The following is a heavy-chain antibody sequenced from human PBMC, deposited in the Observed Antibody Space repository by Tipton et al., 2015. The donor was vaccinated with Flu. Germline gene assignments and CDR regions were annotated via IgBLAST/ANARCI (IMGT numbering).Heavy chain of an antibody. D-gene: IGHD4-17*01. CDR3: ARDREDGDYTDH. J-gene: IGHJ4*02. Sequence: TLSLTCTVSGGSVNSYFWSWIRQPPGKGLEWIGGISYSGNTYYNPSLKSRVTISVDTSKSQFSLMLRSVTAADTAVYYCARDREDGDYTDHWGQGTLVTVSS. V-gene: IGHV4-59*05. CDR1: GGSVNSYF. CDR2: ISYSGNT.